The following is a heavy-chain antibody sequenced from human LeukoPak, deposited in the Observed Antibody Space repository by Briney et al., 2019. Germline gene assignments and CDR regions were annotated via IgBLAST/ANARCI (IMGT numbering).Heavy chain of an antibody. J-gene: IGHJ4*02. V-gene: IGHV3-48*03. Sequence: QPGGSLRLSCAASGFTFSSYEMNWVRQAPGKGLEWVSYISGSGGTILYADSVKGRFTISRDNAKNSLFLQMNSLRAEDMAIYYCARDKYYGSGTFDHWGQGTLVPVSS. CDR3: ARDKYYGSGTFDH. D-gene: IGHD3-10*01. CDR2: ISGSGGTI. CDR1: GFTFSSYE.